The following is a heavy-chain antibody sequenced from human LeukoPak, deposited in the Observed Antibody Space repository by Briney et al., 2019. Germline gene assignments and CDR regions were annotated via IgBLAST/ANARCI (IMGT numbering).Heavy chain of an antibody. V-gene: IGHV3-21*01. CDR2: ISSSSSYI. D-gene: IGHD6-19*01. J-gene: IGHJ4*02. CDR1: GFTFSSYS. Sequence: GGSLRLSCAASGFTFSSYSMNWVRQAPGKGLEWVSSISSSSSYIYYADSVKGRFTISRDNAKNSLYLQMNSLRAEDTAVYYCARAPRLAVAGTEFDYWGQGTLVTVSS. CDR3: ARAPRLAVAGTEFDY.